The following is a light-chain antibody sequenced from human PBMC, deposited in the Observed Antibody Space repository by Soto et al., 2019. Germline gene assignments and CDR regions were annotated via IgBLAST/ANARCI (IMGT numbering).Light chain of an antibody. Sequence: QSVLTQPPSVSGAPGQRVTISCTGSSSNIGAGYDVHWYQQLPGTAPKLLIYGNSNRPSGVPDRFSGSKSGTSVSLAITGLQAEDEADYYCQSYDSSLSGHNYVFGTGTKLTVL. CDR1: SSNIGAGYD. CDR3: QSYDSSLSGHNYV. J-gene: IGLJ1*01. V-gene: IGLV1-40*01. CDR2: GNS.